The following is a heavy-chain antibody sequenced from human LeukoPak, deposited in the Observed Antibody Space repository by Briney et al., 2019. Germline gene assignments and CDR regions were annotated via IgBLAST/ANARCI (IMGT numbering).Heavy chain of an antibody. CDR2: TYYRSKWYS. D-gene: IGHD6-13*01. J-gene: IGHJ4*02. CDR3: ARDQVVAAAGLDY. V-gene: IGHV6-1*01. CDR1: GDSVPSNSAA. Sequence: SQTLSLTCAISGDSVPSNSAAWNWIRQSPSRCLEWLGRTYYRSKWYSDYAVSVKSRITINPDTSKNQFSLQLNSVTPEDTAVYYCARDQVVAAAGLDYWGQGTLVTVSS.